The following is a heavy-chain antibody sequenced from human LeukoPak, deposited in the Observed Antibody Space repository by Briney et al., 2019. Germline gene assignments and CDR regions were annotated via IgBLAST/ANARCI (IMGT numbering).Heavy chain of an antibody. CDR1: GYTFTGYY. D-gene: IGHD2-2*01. Sequence: ASVKVSCKASGYTFTGYYMHWVRQAPGQGLEWMGWINPNSGGTNYAQKFQGRVTMTRDTSISTAYMELSRLRSDDTAVYYCASKCSSTSCYVVNAFDIWGQGTMVTVSS. CDR3: ASKCSSTSCYVVNAFDI. CDR2: INPNSGGT. V-gene: IGHV1-2*02. J-gene: IGHJ3*02.